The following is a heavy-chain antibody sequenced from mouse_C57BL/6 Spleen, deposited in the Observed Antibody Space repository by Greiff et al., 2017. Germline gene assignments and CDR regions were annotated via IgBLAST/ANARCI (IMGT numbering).Heavy chain of an antibody. J-gene: IGHJ2*01. CDR1: GYTFTDYY. D-gene: IGHD1-2*01. Sequence: EVQLQQSGPVLVKPGASVKMSCKASGYTFTDYYMNWVKQSHGKSLEWIGVINPYNGGTSYNQKFKGKATLTVDKSSSTAYMELNSLTSEDSAVYYCARNGEGRRYFDYWGQGTTLTVSS. CDR3: ARNGEGRRYFDY. V-gene: IGHV1-19*01. CDR2: INPYNGGT.